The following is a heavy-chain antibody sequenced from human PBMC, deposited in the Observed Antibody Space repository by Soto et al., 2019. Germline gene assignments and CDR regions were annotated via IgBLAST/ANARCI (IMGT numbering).Heavy chain of an antibody. J-gene: IGHJ6*02. CDR2: IIPIFGTA. CDR3: AIKTSTLIVVVTYYGMDG. Sequence: SVKVSCKASGGTFSSYAISWVRQAPGQGLEWMGGIIPIFGTANYAQKFQGRVTITADKSTSTAYMELSSLRSEDTAVYYCAIKTSTLIVVVTYYGMDGWGQGTTVTGSS. V-gene: IGHV1-69*06. CDR1: GGTFSSYA. D-gene: IGHD3-22*01.